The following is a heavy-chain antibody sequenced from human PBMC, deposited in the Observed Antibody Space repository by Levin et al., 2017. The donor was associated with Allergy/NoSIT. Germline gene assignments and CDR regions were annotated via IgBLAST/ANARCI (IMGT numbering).Heavy chain of an antibody. CDR3: ASLGYCSGGSCQAYFQH. V-gene: IGHV4-59*01. D-gene: IGHD2-15*01. Sequence: SETLSLTCTVSGGSISSYYWSWIRQPPGKGLEWIGYIYYSGSTNYNPSLKSRVTISVDTSKNQFSLKLSSVTAADTAVYYCASLGYCSGGSCQAYFQHWGQGTLVTVSS. CDR1: GGSISSYY. J-gene: IGHJ1*01. CDR2: IYYSGST.